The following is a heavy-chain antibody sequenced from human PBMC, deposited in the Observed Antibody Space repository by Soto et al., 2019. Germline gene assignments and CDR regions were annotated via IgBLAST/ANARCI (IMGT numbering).Heavy chain of an antibody. Sequence: ASVKVSCKVSGYTLTELSMHWVRQAPGKGLEWMGGFDPEDGETIYAQKFQGRVTMTEDTSTDTAYMELSSLRSEDTAMYYCARSRRGAYSSGWYSPSGYYNYGIDVWGQGTKVTVSS. CDR3: ARSRRGAYSSGWYSPSGYYNYGIDV. D-gene: IGHD6-19*01. CDR1: GYTLTELS. CDR2: FDPEDGET. V-gene: IGHV1-24*01. J-gene: IGHJ6*02.